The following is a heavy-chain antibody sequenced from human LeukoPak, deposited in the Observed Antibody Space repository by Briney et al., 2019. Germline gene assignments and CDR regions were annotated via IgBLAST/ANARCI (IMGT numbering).Heavy chain of an antibody. CDR2: ISGSGGST. Sequence: GGSLRLSCAASGLTFSSYAMSWVRQAPGKGLEWVSAISGSGGSTYYADSVKGRFTISRDNSKNTLYLQMNSLRAEDTAVYYCAKRADIVVVPAAIGDYWGQGTLVTVSS. D-gene: IGHD2-2*02. CDR1: GLTFSSYA. V-gene: IGHV3-23*01. CDR3: AKRADIVVVPAAIGDY. J-gene: IGHJ4*02.